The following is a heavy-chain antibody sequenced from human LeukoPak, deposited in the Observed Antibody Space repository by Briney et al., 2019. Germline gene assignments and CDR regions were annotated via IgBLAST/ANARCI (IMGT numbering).Heavy chain of an antibody. CDR2: FDPEDGET. Sequence: ASVKVSCKASGYTFNSSYMHWVRQAPGQGLEWMGGFDPEDGETIYAQKFQGRVTMTEDTSTDTAYMELSSLRSEDTAVYYCATGLVYYDSSGYPYWGQGTLVTVSS. J-gene: IGHJ4*02. D-gene: IGHD3-22*01. V-gene: IGHV1-24*01. CDR3: ATGLVYYDSSGYPY. CDR1: GYTFNSSY.